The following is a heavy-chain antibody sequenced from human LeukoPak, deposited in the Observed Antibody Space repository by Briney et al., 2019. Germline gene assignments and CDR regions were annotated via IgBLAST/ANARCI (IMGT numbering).Heavy chain of an antibody. CDR2: ISSSSSSI. J-gene: IGHJ6*02. CDR1: RFTFSSYD. Sequence: GSLRLPCVVSRFTFSSYDMNWVRQAPGKGLEWVSSISSSSSSIYYADSVKGRFTISRNNAKNSLYLQMNSLRAEDTAVYYCARRGRYCSNTSCHMWIYQYYAMDVWGRGTTVTVSS. CDR3: ARRGRYCSNTSCHMWIYQYYAMDV. V-gene: IGHV3-21*01. D-gene: IGHD2-2*02.